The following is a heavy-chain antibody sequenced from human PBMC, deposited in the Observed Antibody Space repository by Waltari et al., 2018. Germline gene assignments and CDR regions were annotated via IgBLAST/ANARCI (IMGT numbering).Heavy chain of an antibody. CDR3: AKDQWTGDYYYGMDV. CDR1: GFNFGNYG. V-gene: IGHV3-30*18. CDR2: ISFDGSNE. J-gene: IGHJ6*02. D-gene: IGHD7-27*01. Sequence: QVQLVESGGGVVQPARSLSLSCAASGFNFGNYGMPWVRQAPGKGLEWVALISFDGSNEDYSDSVKGRFTISRDNSKNTLFLQMSRLRAEDTAMYYCAKDQWTGDYYYGMDVWGQGTTVTVSS.